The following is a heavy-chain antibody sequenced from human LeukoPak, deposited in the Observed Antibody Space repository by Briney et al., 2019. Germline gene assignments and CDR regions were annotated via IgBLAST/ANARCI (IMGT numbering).Heavy chain of an antibody. CDR3: AKDPRIAAVAATFDY. CDR2: ISGSGSST. J-gene: IGHJ4*02. Sequence: GGSLRLSCAASGFTFSSYAMSWVRQAPGKGLEWVSAISGSGSSTFYADSVKGRFTISRDNSKNTLHLQMNSLRAEDTAVYYCAKDPRIAAVAATFDYWGQGTLVTVSS. CDR1: GFTFSSYA. V-gene: IGHV3-23*01. D-gene: IGHD6-6*01.